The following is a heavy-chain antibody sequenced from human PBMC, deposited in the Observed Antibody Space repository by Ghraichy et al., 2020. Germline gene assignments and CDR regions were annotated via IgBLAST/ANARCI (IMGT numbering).Heavy chain of an antibody. CDR3: ARDGVGVPAAMRTPFYYYYGMDV. D-gene: IGHD2-2*01. Sequence: SVKVSCKASGGTFSSYAISWVRQAPGQGLEWMGGIIPIFGTANYAQKFQGRVTITADESTSTAYMELSSLRSEDTAVYYCARDGVGVPAAMRTPFYYYYGMDVWGQGTTVTVSS. CDR1: GGTFSSYA. J-gene: IGHJ6*02. CDR2: IIPIFGTA. V-gene: IGHV1-69*13.